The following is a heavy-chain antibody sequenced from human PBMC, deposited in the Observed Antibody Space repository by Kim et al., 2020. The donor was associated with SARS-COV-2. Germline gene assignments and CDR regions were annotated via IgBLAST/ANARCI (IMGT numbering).Heavy chain of an antibody. J-gene: IGHJ4*02. CDR1: GGSFSGYY. D-gene: IGHD2-2*01. V-gene: IGHV4-34*01. CDR2: INHSGST. Sequence: SETLSLTCAVYGGSFSGYYWSWIRQPPGKGLEWIGEINHSGSTNYNPSLKSRVTISVDTSKNQFSLTLSSVTAADTAVYYCAREVAAAAAMIDYWGQGTL. CDR3: AREVAAAAAMIDY.